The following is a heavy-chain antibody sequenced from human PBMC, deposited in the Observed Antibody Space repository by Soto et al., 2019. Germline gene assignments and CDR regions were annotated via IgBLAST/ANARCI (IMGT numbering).Heavy chain of an antibody. Sequence: ELAESGGGRVRPGGSLRLSCEASGFTFGTFSMIWVRQAPGKGLEWVSSITTTGDATYADSVKGRFTVSRANARKSLFLNMANLTAEDTALYYCTRRGDCTSALCYLFGSSWYFDLWGRGTLVTVSS. CDR1: GFTFGTFS. V-gene: IGHV3-21*02. D-gene: IGHD2-21*02. CDR3: TRRGDCTSALCYLFGSSWYFDL. J-gene: IGHJ2*01. CDR2: ITTTGDAT.